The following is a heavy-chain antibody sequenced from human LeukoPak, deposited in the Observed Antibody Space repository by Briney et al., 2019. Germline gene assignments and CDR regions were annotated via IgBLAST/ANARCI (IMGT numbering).Heavy chain of an antibody. Sequence: PSETLSLTCTVSGGSISSYYWSWIRQPPGKGLEWIGYIYYSGSTNYNPSLKSRVTISVDTSKNQFSLKLSSVTAADTAVYYCARAYLNIAVAGDYYYMDVWGKGTTVTVSS. J-gene: IGHJ6*03. V-gene: IGHV4-59*01. CDR1: GGSISSYY. CDR3: ARAYLNIAVAGDYYYMDV. D-gene: IGHD6-19*01. CDR2: IYYSGST.